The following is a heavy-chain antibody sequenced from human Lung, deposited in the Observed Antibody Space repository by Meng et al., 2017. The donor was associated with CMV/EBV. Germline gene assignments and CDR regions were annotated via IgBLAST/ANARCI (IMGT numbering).Heavy chain of an antibody. V-gene: IGHV4-59*02. CDR1: GGSVSSDY. CDR3: ARQRQIGSARFPLTWFDP. D-gene: IGHD1-1*01. J-gene: IGHJ5*02. Sequence: SXTXSLXCTVSGGSVSSDYWSWIRQSPGKGLEWIGYIFYSGSTNYNPSLKSRVTIFKDTSKNQFSLKLRSVTAADTAVYYCARQRQIGSARFPLTWFDPWGQGXLVTVSS. CDR2: IFYSGST.